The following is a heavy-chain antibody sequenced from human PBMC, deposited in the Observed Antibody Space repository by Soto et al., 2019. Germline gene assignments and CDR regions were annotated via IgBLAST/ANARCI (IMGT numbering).Heavy chain of an antibody. CDR1: GFPCGSYD. J-gene: IGHJ3*01. CDR3: ARATATGGGAFDF. V-gene: IGHV3-23*01. Sequence: GGSLRLSCAASGFPCGSYDMTWVRQAPGKGLEWVSTILVDGRTFYVDSVKGRFTISRDNSRNTVYLQMNSLTAGDTALYYCARATATGGGAFDFCGQGTMVTVSS. CDR2: ILVDGRT. D-gene: IGHD2-8*02.